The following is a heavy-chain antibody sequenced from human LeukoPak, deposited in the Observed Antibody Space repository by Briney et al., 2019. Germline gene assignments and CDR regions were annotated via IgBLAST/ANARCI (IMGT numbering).Heavy chain of an antibody. Sequence: SETLSLTCAVYGGSFSGYYWSWIRQPPGKGLEWIGEINHSGSTNYNPSLKSRVTISVDTSKNQFSLKLSSVTAADTAVYYCARSYQLGSYGWFDHWGQGTLVTVSS. J-gene: IGHJ5*02. CDR2: INHSGST. CDR1: GGSFSGYY. D-gene: IGHD2-2*01. V-gene: IGHV4-34*01. CDR3: ARSYQLGSYGWFDH.